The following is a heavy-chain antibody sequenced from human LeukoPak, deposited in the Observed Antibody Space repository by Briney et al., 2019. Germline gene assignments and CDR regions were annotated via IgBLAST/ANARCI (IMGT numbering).Heavy chain of an antibody. Sequence: SETLSLTCTVSGGSISSSSYYWGWIRQPPGKGLEWIGSIYYSGSTYYNPSLKSRVTISVDTSKNQFSLKLSSVTAADTAVYYCARDLAVPDFWSGSYYYYMDVWGKGTTVTVSS. CDR3: ARDLAVPDFWSGSYYYYMDV. CDR1: GGSISSSSYY. J-gene: IGHJ6*03. CDR2: IYYSGST. V-gene: IGHV4-39*07. D-gene: IGHD3-3*01.